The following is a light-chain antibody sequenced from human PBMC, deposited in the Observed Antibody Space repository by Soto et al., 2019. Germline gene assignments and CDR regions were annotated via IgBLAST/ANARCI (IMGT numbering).Light chain of an antibody. CDR3: QQYNSYGT. Sequence: DIHITQSPSTLSASVGDRVTITCRASQSISSWLAWYQQKPGKAPKLLIYDASSLESGVPSRFSGSGSGTDFTLTISSLQPDDFATYYCQQYNSYGTFGQGTKV. CDR1: QSISSW. CDR2: DAS. V-gene: IGKV1-5*01. J-gene: IGKJ1*01.